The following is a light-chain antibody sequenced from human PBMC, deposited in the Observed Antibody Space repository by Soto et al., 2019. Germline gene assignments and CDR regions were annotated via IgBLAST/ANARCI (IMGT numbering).Light chain of an antibody. J-gene: IGKJ1*01. CDR2: GAS. CDR3: QQYGSSPRT. CDR1: QSVSSNF. V-gene: IGKV3-20*01. Sequence: EIVLTQSPGTLSLSLGERATLPCRASQSVSSNFLAWYQQKPGQAPRLLIYGASSRATGIPDRFSGSGTGTDFTLTISRLEPEDLAVYYCQQYGSSPRTFGQGTKVQIK.